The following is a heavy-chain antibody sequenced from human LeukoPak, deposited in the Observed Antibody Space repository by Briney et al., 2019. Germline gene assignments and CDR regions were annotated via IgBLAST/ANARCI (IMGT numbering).Heavy chain of an antibody. V-gene: IGHV4-59*12. CDR2: IYYSGST. Sequence: SETLSLTCTVSGGSISSYYWSWIRQPPGKGLEWIGYIYYSGSTNYNPSLKSRVTISVDTSKNQFSLKLSSVTAADTAVYYCARASTEVGSYYFNWFDPWGQGTLVTVSS. D-gene: IGHD1-26*01. CDR3: ARASTEVGSYYFNWFDP. J-gene: IGHJ5*02. CDR1: GGSISSYY.